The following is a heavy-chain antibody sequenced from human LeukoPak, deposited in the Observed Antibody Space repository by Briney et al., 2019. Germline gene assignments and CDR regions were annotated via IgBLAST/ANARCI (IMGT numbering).Heavy chain of an antibody. CDR2: IYYSGST. V-gene: IGHV4-59*01. J-gene: IGHJ4*02. Sequence: KSSETLSLTCTVSGGSISSYYWSWIRQPPGKGLEWIGYIYYSGSTSYNPSLKSRVTISVDTSKNQFSLRLSSVTAADTAVYYCARAGTGDGGNFHYWGQGTLVTVSS. CDR3: ARAGTGDGGNFHY. D-gene: IGHD1-26*01. CDR1: GGSISSYY.